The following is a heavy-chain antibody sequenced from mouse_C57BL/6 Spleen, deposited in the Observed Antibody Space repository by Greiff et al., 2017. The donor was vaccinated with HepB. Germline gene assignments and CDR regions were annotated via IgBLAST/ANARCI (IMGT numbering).Heavy chain of an antibody. CDR3: AREGGLDDGYDHWYFDV. D-gene: IGHD2-3*01. J-gene: IGHJ1*03. V-gene: IGHV5-4*01. CDR1: GFTFSSYA. Sequence: EVMLVESGGGLVKPGGSLKLSCAASGFTFSSYAMSWVRQTPEKRLEWVATISDGGSYTYYPDNVKGRFTISRDNAKNNLYLQMSHLKSEDTAMYYCAREGGLDDGYDHWYFDVWGTGTTVTVSS. CDR2: ISDGGSYT.